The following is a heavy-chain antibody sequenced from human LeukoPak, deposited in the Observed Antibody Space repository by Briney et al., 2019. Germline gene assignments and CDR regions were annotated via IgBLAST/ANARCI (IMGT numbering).Heavy chain of an antibody. V-gene: IGHV4-34*01. CDR1: GGSISSYY. CDR2: INHSGST. Sequence: SETLSLTCTVSGGSISSYYWSWIRHPPGKGLEWIGEINHSGSTNYNPSLKSRVTISVDTSKNQFSLKLSSVTAADTAVYYCARGPNTDIVVVPAAREGDGQKLNWFDPWGQGTLVTVSS. J-gene: IGHJ5*02. CDR3: ARGPNTDIVVVPAAREGDGQKLNWFDP. D-gene: IGHD2-2*01.